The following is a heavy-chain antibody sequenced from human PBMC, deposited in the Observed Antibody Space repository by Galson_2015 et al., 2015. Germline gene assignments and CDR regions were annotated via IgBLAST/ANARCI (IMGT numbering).Heavy chain of an antibody. Sequence: SVKVSCKACGGTFSSYAISWARQAPGQGREWMGGIIPMFGTANYAQKFQGRITITADESTSTAYMELSILRSEDTAVYCCSRGSPGDYAPFNYYYYYGMDVWGQGTTVTVSS. V-gene: IGHV1-69*13. CDR2: IIPMFGTA. J-gene: IGHJ6*02. D-gene: IGHD4-17*01. CDR1: GGTFSSYA. CDR3: SRGSPGDYAPFNYYYYYGMDV.